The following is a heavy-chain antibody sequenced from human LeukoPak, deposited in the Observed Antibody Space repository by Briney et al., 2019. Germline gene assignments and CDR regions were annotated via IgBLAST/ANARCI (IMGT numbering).Heavy chain of an antibody. CDR2: INPSGGST. Sequence: ASVKVSCKASGYTFTSYYMHWVRQAPGQGLEWMGIINPSGGSTSYAQKFQGRVTMTRDTSTSTVYMELSSLRSEDTAVYYCARTPPYSSGWYDNWFDPWSQGTLVTVSS. V-gene: IGHV1-46*01. D-gene: IGHD6-19*01. CDR3: ARTPPYSSGWYDNWFDP. CDR1: GYTFTSYY. J-gene: IGHJ5*02.